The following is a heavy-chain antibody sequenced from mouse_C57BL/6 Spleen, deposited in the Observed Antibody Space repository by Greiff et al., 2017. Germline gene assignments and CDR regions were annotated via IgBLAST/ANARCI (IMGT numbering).Heavy chain of an antibody. CDR1: GYTFTSYW. CDR2: IDPSDSYT. J-gene: IGHJ2*01. CDR3: ARYYSNYAIFDY. V-gene: IGHV1-50*01. D-gene: IGHD2-5*01. Sequence: QVQLKQPGAELVKPGASVKLSCKASGYTFTSYWMQWVKQRPGQGLEWIGEIDPSDSYTNYNQKFKGKATLTVDTSSSTAYMQLSSLTSEDSAVYYCARYYSNYAIFDYWGQGTTLTVSS.